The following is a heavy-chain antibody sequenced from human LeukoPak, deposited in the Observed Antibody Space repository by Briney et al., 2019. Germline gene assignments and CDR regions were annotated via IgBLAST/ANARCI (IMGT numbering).Heavy chain of an antibody. J-gene: IGHJ4*02. CDR2: ISAYNGNT. D-gene: IGHD6-13*01. V-gene: IGHV1-18*01. CDR1: GYTFTSYG. Sequence: ASVKVSCKASGYTFTSYGISWVRQAPGQGLEWMGWISAYNGNTNYAQKLQGRVTMTTDTSTSTAYMELSRLRSDDTAVYYCARATGRWQLAQFDYWGQGTLVTVSS. CDR3: ARATGRWQLAQFDY.